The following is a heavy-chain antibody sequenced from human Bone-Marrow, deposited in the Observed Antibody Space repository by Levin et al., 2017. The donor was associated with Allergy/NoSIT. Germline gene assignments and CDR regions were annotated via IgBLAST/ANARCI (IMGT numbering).Heavy chain of an antibody. CDR2: ISYDGSNK. CDR1: GFTFSSYA. V-gene: IGHV3-30-3*01. CDR3: ARDSYYDSSGYYETDRHFDY. J-gene: IGHJ4*02. Sequence: PGGSLRLSCAASGFTFSSYAMHWVRQAPGKGLEWVAVISYDGSNKYYADSVKGRFTISRDNSKNTLYLQMNSLRAEDTAVYYCARDSYYDSSGYYETDRHFDYWGQGTLVTVSS. D-gene: IGHD3-22*01.